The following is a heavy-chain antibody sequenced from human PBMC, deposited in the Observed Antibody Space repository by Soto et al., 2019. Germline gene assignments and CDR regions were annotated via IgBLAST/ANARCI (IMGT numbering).Heavy chain of an antibody. D-gene: IGHD2-2*02. CDR2: INPNSGGT. J-gene: IGHJ2*01. CDR1: GYSFTDHY. Sequence: ASVKVSCKASGYSFTDHYMHWVRQALGQGLEWMGWINPNSGGTKSAQQFQGRVTMTRDMSISTAYMELSRLRFDDTAVYYCARGKEIPDYWNFDLWGRGTLVTVSS. CDR3: ARGKEIPDYWNFDL. V-gene: IGHV1-2*02.